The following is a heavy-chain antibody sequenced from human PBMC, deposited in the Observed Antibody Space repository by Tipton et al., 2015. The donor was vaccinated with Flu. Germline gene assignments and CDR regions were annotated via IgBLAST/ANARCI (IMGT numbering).Heavy chain of an antibody. CDR2: AYYRSKWIN. D-gene: IGHD1-14*01. CDR1: GDSVSTNNAA. V-gene: IGHV6-1*01. CDR3: ARCFHHPGYVDY. Sequence: GLVKPSQTLSLTCAISGDSVSTNNAAWNWIRQSPSRGLEWLGRAYYRSKWINDYAVSVISRVTINPGTSKNQFSLHLNSVTAEDTAISFCARCFHHPGYVDYWGQGMLVTVSS. J-gene: IGHJ4*02.